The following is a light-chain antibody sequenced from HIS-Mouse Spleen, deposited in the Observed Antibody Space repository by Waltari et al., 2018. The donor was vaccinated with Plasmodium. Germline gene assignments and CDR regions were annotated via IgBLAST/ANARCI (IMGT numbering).Light chain of an antibody. CDR3: QQYNNWSFT. V-gene: IGKV3-15*01. CDR2: GAS. Sequence: EIVMTQSPATLSVSPGERATLSCRASKSVSSNLAWYQQKPGQAPRLLIYGASTRATGIPARFSGSGSGTEFTLTISSLQSEDFAVYYCQQYNNWSFTVGPGTKVDIK. CDR1: KSVSSN. J-gene: IGKJ3*01.